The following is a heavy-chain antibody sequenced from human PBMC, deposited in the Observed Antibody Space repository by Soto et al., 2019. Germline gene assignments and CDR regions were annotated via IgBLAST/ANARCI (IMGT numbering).Heavy chain of an antibody. CDR2: MNPNSGNT. CDR3: ARGYSSPFYYYYMDV. Sequence: QVQLVQSGAEVKKPGASVKVSCKASGYTFTSYDINWVRQATGQGLEWMGWMNPNSGNTGYAQKFQGRGTMTKNTSISTAYMELSSLRSEEPAVYYCARGYSSPFYYYYMDVWGKGTTVTVSS. J-gene: IGHJ6*03. D-gene: IGHD4-4*01. CDR1: GYTFTSYD. V-gene: IGHV1-8*01.